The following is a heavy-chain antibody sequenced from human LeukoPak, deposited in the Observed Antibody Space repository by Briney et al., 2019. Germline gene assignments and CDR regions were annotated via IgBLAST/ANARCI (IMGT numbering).Heavy chain of an antibody. D-gene: IGHD6-6*01. J-gene: IGHJ4*02. V-gene: IGHV3-9*01. CDR1: GFPFDNYA. CDR3: AKGSSSSSARNYFDH. Sequence: GRSLRLSCAASGFPFDNYAMHWVRQAPGKGLEWVSGISWSSGTIAYADSVKGRFTISRDNANNSLYLQMRSLRPDDTAFYYCAKGSSSSSARNYFDHWGQGTLVTVSS. CDR2: ISWSSGTI.